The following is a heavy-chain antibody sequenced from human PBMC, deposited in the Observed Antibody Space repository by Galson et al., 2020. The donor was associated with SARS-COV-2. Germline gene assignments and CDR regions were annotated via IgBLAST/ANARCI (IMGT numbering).Heavy chain of an antibody. CDR2: ISPTGGTS. J-gene: IGHJ4*02. Sequence: GGSLRLSCAASGFTFSSYWMHWVRQAPPKGLEYVSAISPTGGTSFYADSVKGRFTMSRDNSKNTFYLEMTGLRVEDTAFYYCLSYSSTRRNYWGRGTLVTVSS. CDR1: GFTFSSYW. V-gene: IGHV3-64D*09. CDR3: LSYSSTRRNY. D-gene: IGHD2-2*01.